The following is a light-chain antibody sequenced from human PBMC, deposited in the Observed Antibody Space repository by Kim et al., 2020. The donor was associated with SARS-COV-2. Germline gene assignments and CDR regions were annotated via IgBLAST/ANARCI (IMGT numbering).Light chain of an antibody. V-gene: IGKV1-8*01. J-gene: IGKJ4*01. CDR2: AAS. Sequence: PSTLNRITLTTRASHIISSYLAWYQHTPTNAPALLIDAASTLQNGVPSRFSGSGSGTDFTLTISCLQTEDFATYYCKQYYSYPITFGGGTKVDIK. CDR1: HIISSY. CDR3: KQYYSYPIT.